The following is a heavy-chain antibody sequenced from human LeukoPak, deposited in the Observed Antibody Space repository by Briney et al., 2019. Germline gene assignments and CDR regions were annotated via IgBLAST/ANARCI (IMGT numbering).Heavy chain of an antibody. CDR1: GFTFTNYA. CDR3: TRDSQGSGTYSTDH. D-gene: IGHD3-10*01. CDR2: MNQDGSRK. J-gene: IGHJ4*02. Sequence: GGSLRLSCAASGFTFTNYAMSWVRQGPGKGPEWVANMNQDGSRKYYVDSVKGRFTISRDNAKNSLFLQMNGLRDEDTAVYYCTRDSQGSGTYSTDHWGQGTLVAVSS. V-gene: IGHV3-7*01.